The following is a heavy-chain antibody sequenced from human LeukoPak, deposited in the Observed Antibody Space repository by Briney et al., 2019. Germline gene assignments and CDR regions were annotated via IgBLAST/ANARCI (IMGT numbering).Heavy chain of an antibody. CDR1: GFTFSSYA. CDR3: ARTSDFWSGYHDY. CDR2: INHSGST. J-gene: IGHJ4*02. Sequence: GSLRLSCAASGFTFSSYAVSWVRQAPGKGLEWIGEINHSGSTNYNPSLKSRVTISVDTSKNQFSLKLSSVTAADTAVYYCARTSDFWSGYHDYWGQGTLVTVSS. V-gene: IGHV4-34*01. D-gene: IGHD3-3*01.